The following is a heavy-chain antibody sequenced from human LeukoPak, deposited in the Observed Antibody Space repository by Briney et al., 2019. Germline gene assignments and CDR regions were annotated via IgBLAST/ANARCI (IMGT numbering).Heavy chain of an antibody. J-gene: IGHJ4*02. D-gene: IGHD3-22*01. Sequence: PGGSLRLSCAASGFTFSAYNMNWVRQAPGKGLQGVAGIWYDGSNKYYADPVKGRFTISRDNSKNTLYLQMNSLRAEDTAVYYCARDRDSSGYDYFDYWGQGTLVTVSS. CDR2: IWYDGSNK. V-gene: IGHV3-33*08. CDR1: GFTFSAYN. CDR3: ARDRDSSGYDYFDY.